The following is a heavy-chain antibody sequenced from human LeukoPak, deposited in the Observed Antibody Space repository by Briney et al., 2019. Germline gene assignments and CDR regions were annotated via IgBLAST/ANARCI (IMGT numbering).Heavy chain of an antibody. D-gene: IGHD2-8*01. CDR2: ISWNSGTK. CDR1: GFTFYDYA. Sequence: GGSLRLSCAASGFTFYDYAMHWVRQAPGKGLEWVSGISWNSGTKGYADSVKGRFTISRDNAKNSLYLQMNSLRGEDAALYYCAVLHYYAMDVWGQGTTVTVSS. CDR3: AVLHYYAMDV. J-gene: IGHJ6*02. V-gene: IGHV3-9*01.